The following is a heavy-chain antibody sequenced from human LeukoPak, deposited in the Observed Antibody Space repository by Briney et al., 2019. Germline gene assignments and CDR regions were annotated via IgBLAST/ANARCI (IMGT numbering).Heavy chain of an antibody. D-gene: IGHD6-19*01. CDR3: AKTGAVAPLNWFDP. V-gene: IGHV3-30*18. J-gene: IGHJ5*02. CDR2: MSYDGGHI. Sequence: GGSLRLSCGGSGFNFKNYGIHWVRQAPGRGLEWVAGMSYDGGHIYYGDSVKGRFTISRDTSKNTLYLQMNSLRAEDTAVYYCAKTGAVAPLNWFDPWGQGTLVTVSS. CDR1: GFNFKNYG.